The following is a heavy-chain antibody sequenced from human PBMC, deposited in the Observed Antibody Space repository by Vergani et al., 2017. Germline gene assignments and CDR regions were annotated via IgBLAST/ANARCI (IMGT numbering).Heavy chain of an antibody. CDR3: ARDAGTYYYGSGSSPGAFDI. V-gene: IGHV3-48*03. CDR2: ISSSGSTI. CDR1: GFTFSSYE. Sequence: EVQLVESGGGLVQPGGSLRLSCAASGFTFSSYEMNWVRQAPGKGLEWVSYISSSGSTIYYADSVKGRFTISRDNAKNTLYLQMNSLRAEDTAVYYCARDAGTYYYGSGSSPGAFDIWGQGTMVTVSS. D-gene: IGHD3-10*01. J-gene: IGHJ3*02.